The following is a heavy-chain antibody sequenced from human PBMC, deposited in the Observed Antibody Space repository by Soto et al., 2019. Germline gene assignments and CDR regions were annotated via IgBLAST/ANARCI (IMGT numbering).Heavy chain of an antibody. CDR3: AKDNGLLWFGY. CDR1: GFTFSSYG. J-gene: IGHJ4*02. Sequence: QVQLVESGGGVVQPGRSLRLSCAASGFTFSSYGMHWVRQAPGKGLEWVAVISYDGSNKYYADSVKGRFTISRDNSKNTLYLQMNSLRAEDTAVYYCAKDNGLLWFGYWGQGTLVTVSS. CDR2: ISYDGSNK. D-gene: IGHD3-10*01. V-gene: IGHV3-30*18.